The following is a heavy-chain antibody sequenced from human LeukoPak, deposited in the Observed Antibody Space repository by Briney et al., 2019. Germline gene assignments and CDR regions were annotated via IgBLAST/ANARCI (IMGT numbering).Heavy chain of an antibody. V-gene: IGHV1-18*01. Sequence: ASVKVSCKASRYTFTSYGISWVRQAAGQGLEWMGWISAYNDNTNYAQKLQGRDTMTTDTSTSTAYMELRSLRSDDTAVYYCARDRVSSSWYFDYWGQGTLVTVSS. D-gene: IGHD6-13*01. CDR1: RYTFTSYG. CDR2: ISAYNDNT. J-gene: IGHJ4*02. CDR3: ARDRVSSSWYFDY.